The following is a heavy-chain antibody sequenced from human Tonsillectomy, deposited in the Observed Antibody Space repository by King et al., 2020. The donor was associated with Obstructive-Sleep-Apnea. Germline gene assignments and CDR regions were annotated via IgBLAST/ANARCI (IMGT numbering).Heavy chain of an antibody. V-gene: IGHV5-51*01. D-gene: IGHD2-15*01. J-gene: IGHJ6*02. Sequence: QLVQSGAEVKKPGESLRISCKASGYSFDRYWIAWVRQMPEKGLEWMGIIYSADSDTRYSPSFQGQVSISVDKSISTAYLQWSSLRASDTAMYYCARLLGGYNGLDVWGQGTTVTVSS. CDR3: ARLLGGYNGLDV. CDR1: GYSFDRYW. CDR2: IYSADSDT.